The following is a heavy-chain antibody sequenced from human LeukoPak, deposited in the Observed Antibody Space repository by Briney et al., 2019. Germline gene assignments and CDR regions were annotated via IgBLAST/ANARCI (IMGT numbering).Heavy chain of an antibody. CDR2: IYYSGTT. CDR1: GFTFSDYY. CDR3: AREDPQTTVPEGMDV. Sequence: GSLRLSCAASGFTFSDYYMSWIRQSPGKGLEWIGYIYYSGTTNYNPSLKSRVTISVDTSRNQFSLQLRSVTAADTAVYYCAREDPQTTVPEGMDVWGQGTTVIVSS. J-gene: IGHJ6*02. D-gene: IGHD4-17*01. V-gene: IGHV4-59*01.